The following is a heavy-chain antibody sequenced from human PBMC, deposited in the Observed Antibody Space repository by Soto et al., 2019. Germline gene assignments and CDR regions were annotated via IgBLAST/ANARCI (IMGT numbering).Heavy chain of an antibody. CDR1: GFTFSSYG. D-gene: IGHD6-13*01. CDR3: AKESGNIAAEGLAFDY. Sequence: PWGSLRLSCAASGFTFSSYGMHWVRQAPGKGLEWVAVISYDGSNKYYADSVKGRFTISRDNSKNTLYLQMNSLRAEDTAVYYCAKESGNIAAEGLAFDYWGQGTLVTVSS. J-gene: IGHJ4*02. CDR2: ISYDGSNK. V-gene: IGHV3-30*18.